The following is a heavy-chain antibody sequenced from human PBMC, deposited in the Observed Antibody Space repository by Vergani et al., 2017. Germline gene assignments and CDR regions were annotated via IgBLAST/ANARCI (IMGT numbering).Heavy chain of an antibody. CDR1: GYTFTRTG. CDR3: ASLSASSSNYVGF. CDR2: ISPDSGDT. D-gene: IGHD6-13*01. Sequence: QIQMVQSGAEVKKPGASVKVSCKASGYTFTRTGISWVRQAPGQGLEWMAWISPDSGDTNYAQKFQGRVTVTRETSISTAYMDLSRLRSDDTAVYYCASLSASSSNYVGFWGQGTVVTVSS. V-gene: IGHV1-18*01. J-gene: IGHJ4*02.